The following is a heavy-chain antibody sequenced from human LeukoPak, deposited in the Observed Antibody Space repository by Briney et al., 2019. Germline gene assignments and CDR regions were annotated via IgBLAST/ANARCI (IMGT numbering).Heavy chain of an antibody. CDR2: ISWDGGST. J-gene: IGHJ4*02. D-gene: IGHD5-24*01. Sequence: GGSLRLSCAASGFTFDDYTMHWVRQAPGKGQEWVSLISWDGGSTYYADSVKGRFTISRDNSKNSLYLQMNSLRTEDTALYYCAKEKYGYKYFDYWGQGTLVTVSS. CDR1: GFTFDDYT. CDR3: AKEKYGYKYFDY. V-gene: IGHV3-43*01.